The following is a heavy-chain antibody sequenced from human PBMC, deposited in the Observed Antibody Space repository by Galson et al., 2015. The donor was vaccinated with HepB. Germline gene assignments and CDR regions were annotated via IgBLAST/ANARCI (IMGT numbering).Heavy chain of an antibody. D-gene: IGHD3-22*01. CDR3: ARCSGYYLYYYYYYMDV. Sequence: SLRLSCAASGFTFSSYWMSWVRQAPGKGLEWVANIKQDGSEKYYVDSVKGRFTISRDNAKNSLYLQMNSLRAEDTAVYYCARCSGYYLYYYYYYMDVWGKGTTVTVSS. J-gene: IGHJ6*03. CDR1: GFTFSSYW. CDR2: IKQDGSEK. V-gene: IGHV3-7*03.